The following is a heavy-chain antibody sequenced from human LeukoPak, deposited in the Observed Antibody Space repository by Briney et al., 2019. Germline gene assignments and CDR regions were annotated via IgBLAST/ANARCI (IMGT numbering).Heavy chain of an antibody. CDR2: IYPGDSGP. CDR3: GMSGDRVPLQDDVFDV. V-gene: IGHV5-51*01. CDR1: GYSFTSYC. D-gene: IGHD1-26*01. Sequence: GESLKISCKVSGYSFTSYCIGWVRQMPRKGLEWMGIIYPGDSGPTYSPSFQGQVTISVDKSLNTAYLQWSSLQASDTAMYYCGMSGDRVPLQDDVFDVWGQGTMVTVST. J-gene: IGHJ3*01.